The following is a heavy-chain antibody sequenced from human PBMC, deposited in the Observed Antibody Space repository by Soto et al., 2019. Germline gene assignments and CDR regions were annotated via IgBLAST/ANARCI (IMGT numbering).Heavy chain of an antibody. Sequence: VQLLESGGGLVQPGGSLRLSCAASGFTFTTYAMSWVRQAPGKGLEWVSAISGSGGSTYYTDSVKGRFTISRDNSKNTLYLQMNRLRAEDTAVYYCAKNWDTTFSSSSHWGQGTLVTGSS. J-gene: IGHJ4*02. D-gene: IGHD6-6*01. V-gene: IGHV3-23*01. CDR1: GFTFTTYA. CDR2: ISGSGGST. CDR3: AKNWDTTFSSSSH.